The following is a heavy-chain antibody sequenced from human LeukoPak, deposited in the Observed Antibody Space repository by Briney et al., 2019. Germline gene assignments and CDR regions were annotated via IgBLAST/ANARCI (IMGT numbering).Heavy chain of an antibody. Sequence: TSETLSLTCTISGSSISSYYWSWIRQPPGKGLEWIGYIYYTGSTNYNPSLKSRVAISLDTSKNQFSLKLSSVTAADTAVYYCAKGLQRVVTATAFWFDPWGQGTLVTVSS. CDR1: GSSISSYY. CDR3: AKGLQRVVTATAFWFDP. CDR2: IYYTGST. D-gene: IGHD4-23*01. V-gene: IGHV4-59*01. J-gene: IGHJ5*02.